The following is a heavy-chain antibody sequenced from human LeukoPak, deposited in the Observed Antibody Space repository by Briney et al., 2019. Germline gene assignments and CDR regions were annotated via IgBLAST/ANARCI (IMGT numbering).Heavy chain of an antibody. J-gene: IGHJ6*02. V-gene: IGHV3-13*01. CDR1: GFTFSSYD. CDR3: ARGGNGGFGRDV. D-gene: IGHD1-1*01. CDR2: IGTAGDT. Sequence: PGGSLRLSCAASGFTFSSYDMHWVRQVTGKGLEWVSAIGTAGDTFYQGSVKGRFTISRENAKNSLYLQMNSLRAGDTAVYYCARGGNGGFGRDVWGQGPTVTVS.